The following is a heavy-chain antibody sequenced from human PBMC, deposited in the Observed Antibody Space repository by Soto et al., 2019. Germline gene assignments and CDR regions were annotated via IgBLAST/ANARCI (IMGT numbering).Heavy chain of an antibody. CDR1: GGSIRNYY. CDR2: IYSSGRT. Sequence: PSETLSLTCAVSGGSIRNYYWSWIRQPPGKALEWIGYIYSSGRTTYNPSLKSRVTMSVDMSTNQFSLKLASVTAADTAVYYCAKVLGTYRNNWFDPWGQGTLVTVSS. V-gene: IGHV4-59*01. CDR3: AKVLGTYRNNWFDP. J-gene: IGHJ5*02. D-gene: IGHD3-16*02.